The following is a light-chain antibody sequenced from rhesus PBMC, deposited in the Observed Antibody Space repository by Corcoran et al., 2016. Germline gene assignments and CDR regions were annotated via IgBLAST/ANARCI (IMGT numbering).Light chain of an antibody. CDR2: DAS. Sequence: DIQMTQSPSSLSASVGDTVTITCQASQGISKYLAWYHHKPGKAPKPLFYDASTLQSGVPSRFSGSGSGTVFTLTISRLQPEGFGTYYCQQHYNYPFTFGPGTKLNIK. J-gene: IGKJ3*01. V-gene: IGKV1-25*01. CDR1: QGISKY. CDR3: QQHYNYPFT.